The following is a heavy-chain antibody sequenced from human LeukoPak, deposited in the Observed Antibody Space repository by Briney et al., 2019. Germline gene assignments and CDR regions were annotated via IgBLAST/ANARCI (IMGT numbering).Heavy chain of an antibody. Sequence: SGTLSLTCAVSGGCISSSNWWSWVRQPPGKGLEWIGEIYHSGSTTDYNPSLKSRLTISVDKSKNQFSLKLSSVTAADTAVYYCARVAVIAAAGNTFDIWGQGTMVTVSS. J-gene: IGHJ3*02. CDR3: ARVAVIAAAGNTFDI. D-gene: IGHD6-13*01. CDR2: IYHSGST. CDR1: GGCISSSNW. V-gene: IGHV4-4*02.